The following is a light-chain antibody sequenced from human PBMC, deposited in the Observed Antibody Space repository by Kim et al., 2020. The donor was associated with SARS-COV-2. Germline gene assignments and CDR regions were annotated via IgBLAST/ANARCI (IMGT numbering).Light chain of an antibody. Sequence: QSVLAQPSSVYGDPGQKVSISCTGSSYNIGAGYDVHWYKQLPGTAPKVFIYRDVERHSGVPDRFSCSRSGPSASLVISGLQVDDEGDYYCQSHDTRVSGSVFGGGTQLTVL. J-gene: IGLJ3*02. V-gene: IGLV1-40*01. CDR3: QSHDTRVSGSV. CDR2: RDV. CDR1: SYNIGAGYD.